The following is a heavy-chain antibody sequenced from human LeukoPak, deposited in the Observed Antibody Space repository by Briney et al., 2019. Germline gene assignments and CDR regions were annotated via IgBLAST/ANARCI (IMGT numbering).Heavy chain of an antibody. D-gene: IGHD1-26*01. CDR1: GGSISSSIYY. V-gene: IGHV4-39*01. J-gene: IGHJ6*02. CDR3: AKVAATPPGYYGVDV. Sequence: PSETLSLTCSVSGGSISSSIYYWGWLRQPPGKGLEWIGNIYYSGSTFYSPSLKSRVTISVDTSKNQFSLKVRSVTAADTAVYYCAKVAATPPGYYGVDVWGQGTTVTVSS. CDR2: IYYSGST.